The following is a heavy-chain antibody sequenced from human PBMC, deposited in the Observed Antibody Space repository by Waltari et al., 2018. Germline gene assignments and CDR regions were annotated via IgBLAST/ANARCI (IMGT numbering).Heavy chain of an antibody. CDR1: GYSISSGYY. V-gene: IGHV4-38-2*01. J-gene: IGHJ4*02. CDR3: ARGRVHDY. Sequence: QVQLQESGPGLVKPSETLSLTCAVSGYSISSGYYWGWIRQPPGKGLEWIGEINHSGSTNYNPSLKSRVTISVDTSKNQFSLKLSSVTAADTAVYYCARGRVHDYWGQGTLVTVSS. CDR2: INHSGST. D-gene: IGHD1-1*01.